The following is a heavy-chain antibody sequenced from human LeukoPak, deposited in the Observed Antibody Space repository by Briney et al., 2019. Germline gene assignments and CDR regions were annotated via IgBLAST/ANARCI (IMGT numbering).Heavy chain of an antibody. J-gene: IGHJ3*02. D-gene: IGHD4-11*01. CDR3: ARVGLPDAFDI. CDR1: GGSFSGYY. V-gene: IGHV4-34*01. CDR2: INHSGST. Sequence: PSETLSLTCAVYGGSFSGYYWSWIRQPPGKGLEWIGEINHSGSTNYNPSLKSRVTISVDTSKNQFSLKLSSVTAADTAVYYCARVGLPDAFDIWGQGTMVTVSS.